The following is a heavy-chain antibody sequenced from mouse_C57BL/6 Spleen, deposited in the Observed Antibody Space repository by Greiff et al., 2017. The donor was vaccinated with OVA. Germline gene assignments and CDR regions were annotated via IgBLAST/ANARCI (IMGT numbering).Heavy chain of an antibody. Sequence: VQLQQSGAELARPGASVKLSCKASGYTFTSYGISWVKQRTGQGLEWIGEIYPRSGNTYYNEKFKGKATLTADKSSSTAYMELRSLTSEDAAIYLGARGGYGKGGDYYAMDYWGQGTSVTVSS. CDR1: GYTFTSYG. CDR3: ARGGYGKGGDYYAMDY. D-gene: IGHD2-1*01. CDR2: IYPRSGNT. J-gene: IGHJ4*01. V-gene: IGHV1-81*01.